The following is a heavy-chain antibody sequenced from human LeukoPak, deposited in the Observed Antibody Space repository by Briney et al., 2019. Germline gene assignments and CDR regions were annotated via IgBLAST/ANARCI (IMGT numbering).Heavy chain of an antibody. CDR3: AKVSSWYYGSFDY. CDR2: ISGSGGST. J-gene: IGHJ4*02. Sequence: GGSLRLTCAASGFTFSSYAMSWVRQAPGKGLEWVSAISGSGGSTYYADSVKGRFTISRDNSKNTLYLQMNSLRAEDTAVYYCAKVSSWYYGSFDYWGQGTLVTVSS. D-gene: IGHD6-13*01. V-gene: IGHV3-23*01. CDR1: GFTFSSYA.